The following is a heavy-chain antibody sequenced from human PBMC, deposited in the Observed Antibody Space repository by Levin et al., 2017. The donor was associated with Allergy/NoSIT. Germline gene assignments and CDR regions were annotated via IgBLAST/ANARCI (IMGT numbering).Heavy chain of an antibody. CDR3: ARVEYQDSSAQCGY. J-gene: IGHJ4*02. V-gene: IGHV1-18*01. Sequence: GGSLRLSCKASGYTFNLYGFSWVRQAPGQGLEWMGWVSVHNGNTDYAEQFQGRVTTTSDTSTTTVYMEVRSLRSDDTAVYYCARVEYQDSSAQCGYWGQGTPVTVSS. D-gene: IGHD3-22*01. CDR2: VSVHNGNT. CDR1: GYTFNLYG.